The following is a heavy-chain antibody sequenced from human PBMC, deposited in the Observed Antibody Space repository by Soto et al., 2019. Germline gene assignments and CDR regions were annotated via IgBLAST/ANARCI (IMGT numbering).Heavy chain of an antibody. CDR3: ARERGSGSYYTPWFDP. J-gene: IGHJ5*02. CDR1: GYTFTSYD. D-gene: IGHD3-10*01. Sequence: QVQLVQSGAEVKKPGASVKVSCKASGYTFTSYDINWVRQATGQGLEWMGWMNPNSGNTGYAQKFQGRVTMTRNTSISTAYMYLTSLRSEDTAVYYCARERGSGSYYTPWFDPWGQGTLVTVSS. CDR2: MNPNSGNT. V-gene: IGHV1-8*01.